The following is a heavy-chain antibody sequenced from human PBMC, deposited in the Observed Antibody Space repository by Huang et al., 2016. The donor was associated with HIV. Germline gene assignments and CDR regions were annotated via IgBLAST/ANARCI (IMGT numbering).Heavy chain of an antibody. CDR2: MYYTVST. CDR3: VRHRPNYDFWSGYYPYFDD. V-gene: IGHV4-39*01. J-gene: IGHJ4*02. CDR1: GGSISSRFYY. D-gene: IGHD3-3*01. Sequence: QVQLQESGRGLVKSSETLSLTCTVSGGSISSRFYYWGWIRQSPGKGLEWSGSMYYTVSTYYNPSLKSRVTISADTSNSQFSLKLTSVTAADSAVYYCVRHRPNYDFWSGYYPYFDDWGQGTLVTVSS.